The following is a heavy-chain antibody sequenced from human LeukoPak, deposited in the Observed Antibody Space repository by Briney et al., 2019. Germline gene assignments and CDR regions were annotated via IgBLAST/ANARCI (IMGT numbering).Heavy chain of an antibody. CDR1: GYTFTGYY. CDR2: INPNSGGT. CDR3: ARGDIVVVPAASYFDY. Sequence: ASVKVSCKASGYTFTGYYMHWVRQAPGQGLEWMGWINPNSGGTNYAQKFQGRVTITRDTSINTAYMELSRLRSDDTAVYYCARGDIVVVPAASYFDYWGQGTLVTVSS. V-gene: IGHV1-2*02. D-gene: IGHD2-2*01. J-gene: IGHJ4*02.